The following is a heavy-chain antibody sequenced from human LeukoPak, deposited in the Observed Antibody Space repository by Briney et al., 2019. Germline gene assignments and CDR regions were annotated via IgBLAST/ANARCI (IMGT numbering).Heavy chain of an antibody. CDR3: AKDNPLDY. Sequence: PGGSLRLSCGASGFTFSNYGMLWVRQAPGKGLEWVAFIRYDGNNKLYADSVKGRFTISGDNSKNTLYLHINSLRAEDTAVYYCAKDNPLDYWGQGTLVIVSS. CDR1: GFTFSNYG. CDR2: IRYDGNNK. D-gene: IGHD1-14*01. J-gene: IGHJ4*02. V-gene: IGHV3-30*02.